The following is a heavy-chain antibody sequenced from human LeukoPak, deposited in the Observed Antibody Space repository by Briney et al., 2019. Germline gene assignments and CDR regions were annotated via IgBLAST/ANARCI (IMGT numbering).Heavy chain of an antibody. V-gene: IGHV3-53*01. CDR3: TREPLTGYFGFDY. Sequence: GGSLRLSCTASGFIVSSNYMSWVRQAPGKGLEWVSGIYSGGRTEYADSVKGRFSVSRDNSKNTVSLQMNSLRADDTALYYCTREPLTGYFGFDYWGQGTQVTVSS. CDR1: GFIVSSNY. CDR2: IYSGGRT. D-gene: IGHD3-9*01. J-gene: IGHJ4*02.